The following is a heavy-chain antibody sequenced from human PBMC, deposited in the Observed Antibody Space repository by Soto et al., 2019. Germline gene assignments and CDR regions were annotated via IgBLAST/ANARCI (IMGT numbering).Heavy chain of an antibody. CDR1: GGSISSGGYY. D-gene: IGHD1-26*01. V-gene: IGHV4-31*03. CDR2: IYYSGST. J-gene: IGHJ3*02. CDR3: ARGLGALSAFDI. Sequence: PSETLSLTCTVSGGSISSGGYYWSWIRQHPGKGLEWIGYIYYSGSTYYNPSLKSRVTISVDTSKNQFSLKLSSVTAADTAVYYCARGLGALSAFDIWGQGTMVTVSS.